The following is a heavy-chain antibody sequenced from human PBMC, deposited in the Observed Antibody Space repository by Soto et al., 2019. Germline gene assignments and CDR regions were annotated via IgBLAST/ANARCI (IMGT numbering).Heavy chain of an antibody. CDR1: GYTFTSYG. V-gene: IGHV1-18*01. J-gene: IGHJ6*02. CDR2: ISAYNGNT. CDR3: ARETYGLLEWSQYYYYGMAV. D-gene: IGHD3-3*01. Sequence: ASVKVSCKASGYTFTSYGISWVRQAPGQGLEWMGWISAYNGNTNYAQMLQGRVTMTTDTSTSTAYMELRSLRSDDTAVYYCARETYGLLEWSQYYYYGMAVWGQGTTVTVSS.